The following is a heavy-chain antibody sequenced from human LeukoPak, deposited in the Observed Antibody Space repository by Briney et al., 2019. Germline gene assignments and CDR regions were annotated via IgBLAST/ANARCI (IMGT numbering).Heavy chain of an antibody. V-gene: IGHV4-34*01. J-gene: IGHJ4*02. D-gene: IGHD6-19*01. Sequence: SETLSLTCAVYGGSFSGYYWSWIRQPPGKGLEWIGEINHSGSTNYNPSLKSRVTISVDTFKNQFSLKLSSVTAADTAVYYCARPDYSSGWYYFDYWGQGTLVTVSS. CDR2: INHSGST. CDR1: GGSFSGYY. CDR3: ARPDYSSGWYYFDY.